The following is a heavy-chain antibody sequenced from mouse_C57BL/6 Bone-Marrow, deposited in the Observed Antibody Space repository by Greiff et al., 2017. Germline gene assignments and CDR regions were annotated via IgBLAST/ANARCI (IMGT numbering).Heavy chain of an antibody. CDR2: ISSGGSYT. Sequence: EVHLVESGGDLVKPGGSLKLSCAASGFTFSSYGMSWVRQTPDKRLEWVANISSGGSYTYYPDSVKGRFTISRDNAKNTLYLQMSSLKSEDTAMYYCARHSRTYYGSSRAWFAYWGQGTLVTVSA. D-gene: IGHD1-1*01. J-gene: IGHJ3*01. V-gene: IGHV5-6*01. CDR3: ARHSRTYYGSSRAWFAY. CDR1: GFTFSSYG.